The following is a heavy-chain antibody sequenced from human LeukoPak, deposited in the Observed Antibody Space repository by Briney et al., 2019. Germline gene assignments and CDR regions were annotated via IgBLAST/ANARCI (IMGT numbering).Heavy chain of an antibody. V-gene: IGHV3-74*01. CDR3: ARAAYCGGDCHYNFDY. Sequence: GGSLRLSCAASGFTFSSYWMNWVRQAPGKGLVWVSRIKSDGSRTNYADSVKGRFTISRDNAKNTLYMQMNSLRAEDTAVYYCARAAYCGGDCHYNFDYWGQGTLVTVSS. CDR2: IKSDGSRT. J-gene: IGHJ4*02. CDR1: GFTFSSYW. D-gene: IGHD2-21*02.